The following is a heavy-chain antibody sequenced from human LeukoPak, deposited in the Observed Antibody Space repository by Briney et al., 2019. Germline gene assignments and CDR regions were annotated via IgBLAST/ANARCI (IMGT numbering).Heavy chain of an antibody. CDR1: GFTFSNAW. V-gene: IGHV3-15*01. D-gene: IGHD3-16*01. J-gene: IGHJ4*02. Sequence: GGSPRLSCAASGFTFSNAWMSWVRQAPGKGLEWVGRIKSKTDGGTTDYAAPVKGRFTISRDDSKNTLYLQMNSLKTEDTAVYYCTIPYDYVWGSPVFYSAGWGQGTLVTVSS. CDR3: TIPYDYVWGSPVFYSAG. CDR2: IKSKTDGGTT.